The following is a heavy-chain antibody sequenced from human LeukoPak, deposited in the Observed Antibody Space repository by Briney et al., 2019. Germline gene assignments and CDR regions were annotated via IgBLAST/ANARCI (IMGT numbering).Heavy chain of an antibody. CDR1: GGSISSGGYY. Sequence: SETLSLTCTVSGGSISSGGYYWSWIRQHPGKGLEWIGYIYYSGSAYYNPSLKSRVTISVDTSENQFSLKLSSVTAADTAVYYCASAYYGDYDYWGQGTLVTVSS. V-gene: IGHV4-31*03. CDR2: IYYSGSA. CDR3: ASAYYGDYDY. D-gene: IGHD4-17*01. J-gene: IGHJ4*02.